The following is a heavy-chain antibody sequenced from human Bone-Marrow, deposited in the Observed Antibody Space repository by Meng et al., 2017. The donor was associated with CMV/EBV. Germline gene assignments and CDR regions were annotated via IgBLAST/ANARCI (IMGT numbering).Heavy chain of an antibody. CDR3: ARDYPYSSSVYYYYYGMDV. J-gene: IGHJ6*02. CDR1: GFTVSSNY. Sequence: GESLKISCAASGFTVSSNYMSWVRQAPGKGLVWVSRINSDGSSTSYADSVKGRFTISRDNAKNTLYLQMNSLRAEDTAVYYCARDYPYSSSVYYYYYGMDVWGQGTTVTVSS. V-gene: IGHV3-74*01. CDR2: INSDGSST. D-gene: IGHD6-6*01.